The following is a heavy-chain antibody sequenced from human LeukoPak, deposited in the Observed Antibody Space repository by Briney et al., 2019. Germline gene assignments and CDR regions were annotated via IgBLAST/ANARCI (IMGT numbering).Heavy chain of an antibody. CDR3: ARDTYCSGGSCYSEGIYY. CDR2: IRHDGSDK. Sequence: PGGSLRLSCAAFGFTLSCCGMHWVRQAPGKGLEWVAFIRHDGSDKYYADSVKGRFTISRDNSKNSLYLQMNSLRAEDTAVYYCARDTYCSGGSCYSEGIYYWGQGTLVTVSS. CDR1: GFTLSCCG. D-gene: IGHD2-15*01. J-gene: IGHJ4*02. V-gene: IGHV3-30*02.